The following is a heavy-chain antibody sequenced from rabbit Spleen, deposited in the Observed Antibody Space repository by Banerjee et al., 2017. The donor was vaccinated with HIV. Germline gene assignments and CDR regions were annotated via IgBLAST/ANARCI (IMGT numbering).Heavy chain of an antibody. J-gene: IGHJ6*01. CDR1: SFSFSDRDV. CDR3: ARDTATSFSSYGMAL. CDR2: IDTGYSGFT. D-gene: IGHD1-1*01. Sequence: QEQLVESGGGLVKPGASLTLTCKASSFSFSDRDVMCWVRQAPGKGLEWIACIDTGYSGFTYFATWAKGRFTCSKTSSTTVTLQMTSLTVADTATYFCARDTATSFSSYGMALWGPGTLVTVS. V-gene: IGHV1S45*01.